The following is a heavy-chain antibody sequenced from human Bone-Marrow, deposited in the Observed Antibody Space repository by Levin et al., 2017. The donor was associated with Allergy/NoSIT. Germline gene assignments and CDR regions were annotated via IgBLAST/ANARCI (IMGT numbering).Heavy chain of an antibody. CDR2: INSDGSST. CDR1: GFTFSSYW. D-gene: IGHD6-13*01. J-gene: IGHJ6*03. CDR3: ARVQQQLVPGVCYYYYMDV. Sequence: ASVKVSCAASGFTFSSYWMHWVRQAPGKGLVWVSRINSDGSSTSYADSVKGRFTISRDNAKNTLYLQMNSLRAEDTAVYYCARVQQQLVPGVCYYYYMDVWGKGTTVTVSS. V-gene: IGHV3-74*01.